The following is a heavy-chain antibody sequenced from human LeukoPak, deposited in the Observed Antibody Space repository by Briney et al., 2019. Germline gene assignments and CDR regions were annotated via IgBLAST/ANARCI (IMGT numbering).Heavy chain of an antibody. CDR1: GGTFSSYA. CDR3: ARVEIAARLGWYFDL. D-gene: IGHD6-6*01. CDR2: IIPIFGIA. Sequence: SVKVSCKASGGTFSSYAISWVRQAPGQGLDWMGRIIPIFGIANYAQKFQGRVTITADKSTSTAYMELSSLRSEDTAVYYCARVEIAARLGWYFDLWGRGTLVTVSS. J-gene: IGHJ2*01. V-gene: IGHV1-69*04.